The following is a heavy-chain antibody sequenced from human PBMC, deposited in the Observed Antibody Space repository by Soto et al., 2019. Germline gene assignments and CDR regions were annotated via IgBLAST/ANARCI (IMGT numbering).Heavy chain of an antibody. CDR2: MFYSGLT. D-gene: IGHD2-15*01. J-gene: IGHJ6*02. Sequence: SETLSLTCSVSGYSVTSSDYYWAWIRQPPGKGLEWIGSMFYSGLTYYNPSLKSRVTLSVDTSKNQFSVRLNSVTAADTAVYYCAPLSVSLSGPYGIQVWGQGTTVTVSS. CDR1: GYSVTSSDYY. CDR3: APLSVSLSGPYGIQV. V-gene: IGHV4-39*01.